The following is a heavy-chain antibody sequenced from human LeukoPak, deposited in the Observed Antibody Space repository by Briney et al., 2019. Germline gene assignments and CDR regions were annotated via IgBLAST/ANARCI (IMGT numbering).Heavy chain of an antibody. V-gene: IGHV4-4*07. J-gene: IGHJ3*02. D-gene: IGHD3-22*01. CDR2: IYTSGST. CDR3: AGGKYYYDSSGLDAFDI. Sequence: PSETLSLTCTVSGGSISSYYWSWIRQPAGKGLEWIGRIYTSGSTNYNPSLKSRVTMSVDTSKNQFSLKLSSVTAADTAVYYCAGGKYYYDSSGLDAFDIWGQGTMVTVSS. CDR1: GGSISSYY.